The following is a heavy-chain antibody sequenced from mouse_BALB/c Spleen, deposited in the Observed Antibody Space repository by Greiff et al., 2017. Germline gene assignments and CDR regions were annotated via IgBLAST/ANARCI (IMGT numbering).Heavy chain of an antibody. V-gene: IGHV5-4*02. CDR1: GFTFSDYY. Sequence: EVQLVESGGGLVKPGGSLKLSCAASGFTFSDYYMYWVRQTPEKRLEWVATISDGGSYTYYPDSVKGRFTISRDNAKNNLYLQMSSLKSEDTAMYYCARAYSFGYFDYWGQGTTLTVSS. J-gene: IGHJ2*01. CDR3: ARAYSFGYFDY. CDR2: ISDGGSYT. D-gene: IGHD2-10*01.